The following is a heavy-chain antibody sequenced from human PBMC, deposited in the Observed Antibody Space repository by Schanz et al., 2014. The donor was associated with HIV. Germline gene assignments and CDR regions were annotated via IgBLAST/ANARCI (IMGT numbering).Heavy chain of an antibody. D-gene: IGHD3-10*01. CDR2: ISVNGATR. V-gene: IGHV3-11*01. CDR3: ARVFGRTYGWPDY. CDR1: GFTFTDNY. J-gene: IGHJ4*02. Sequence: VQLVGSGGGLVKPGGALRLSCSAPGFTFTDNYMSWVRHAPGKGAGWLSYISVNGATREYADSVKGRFTISRDNARTSLYLQMNSLRAEDTAVYYCARVFGRTYGWPDYWGQGTLVTVSS.